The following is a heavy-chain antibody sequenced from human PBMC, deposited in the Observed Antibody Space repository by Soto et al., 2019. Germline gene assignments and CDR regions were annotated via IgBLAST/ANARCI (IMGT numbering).Heavy chain of an antibody. V-gene: IGHV3-53*01. J-gene: IGHJ4*02. D-gene: IGHD2-2*01. CDR2: LYPNGRA. CDR3: ARGLGREYQDDRNHFHLDY. CDR1: GFTVSSNY. Sequence: GGSLRLSCAASGFTVSSNYLTWVRQAPGKGLKWVSVLYPNGRAFYADSVKGRFTISTDNSQNSVYLQMSTLRAEDTAIYYCARGLGREYQDDRNHFHLDYWGQGTQVTVSS.